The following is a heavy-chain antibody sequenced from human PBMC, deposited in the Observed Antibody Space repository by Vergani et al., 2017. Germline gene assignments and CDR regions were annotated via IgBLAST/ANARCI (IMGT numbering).Heavy chain of an antibody. D-gene: IGHD2-15*01. CDR3: ATEVVGTSTNYFDS. J-gene: IGHJ4*02. CDR1: GDTLTEVS. V-gene: IGHV1-24*01. Sequence: GQLAQSGTEVKKPGASVKVSCQISGDTLTEVSMHWVRQAPGKGLEWIGGFDLAYSDTVYSKKFKSRVTMTEDTSTDSAYMDLSSLTSDDTAVYYCATEVVGTSTNYFDSWGQGTLVTVSS. CDR2: FDLAYSDT.